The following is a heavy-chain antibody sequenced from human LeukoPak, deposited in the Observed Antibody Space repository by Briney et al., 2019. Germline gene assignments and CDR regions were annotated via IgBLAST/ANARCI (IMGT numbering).Heavy chain of an antibody. CDR3: ASFLTYYYDSSDYSGYFDY. D-gene: IGHD3-22*01. J-gene: IGHJ4*02. CDR1: GGSFSGYY. V-gene: IGHV4-34*01. CDR2: INHSGST. Sequence: LSETLSLTCAVYGGSFSGYYWGWIRQPPGKGLEWIGEINHSGSTNYNPSLKSRVTISVDTSKNQFSLKLSSVTAADTAVYYCASFLTYYYDSSDYSGYFDYWGQGTLVTVSS.